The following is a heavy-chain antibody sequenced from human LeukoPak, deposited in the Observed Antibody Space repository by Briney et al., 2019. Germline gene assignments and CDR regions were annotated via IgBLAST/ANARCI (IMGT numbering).Heavy chain of an antibody. D-gene: IGHD3-10*01. CDR2: ISYDGSNK. V-gene: IGHV3-30*18. CDR1: GFTVSSNY. CDR3: AKDYYGSGINDNMDV. J-gene: IGHJ6*02. Sequence: GGSLRLSCAASGFTVSSNYMSWVRQAPGKGLEWVAVISYDGSNKYYADSVKGRFTISRDNSKNTLYLQMNSLRAEDTAVYYCAKDYYGSGINDNMDVWGQGTTVTVSS.